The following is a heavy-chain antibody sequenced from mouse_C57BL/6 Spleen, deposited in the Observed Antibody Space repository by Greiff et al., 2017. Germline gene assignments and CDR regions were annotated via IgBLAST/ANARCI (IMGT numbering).Heavy chain of an antibody. CDR3: ARKKGYFDV. V-gene: IGHV2-2*01. J-gene: IGHJ1*03. CDR2: IWSGGST. Sequence: VQLLQSGPGLVQPSQSLSITCTVSGFSLTSYCVHWVRQSPGKGLEWLGVIWSGGSTDYTASFISRLSISKDKSKSQVFFKMNSLQADDADIYYCARKKGYFDVWGTGTTVTVSS. CDR1: GFSLTSYC.